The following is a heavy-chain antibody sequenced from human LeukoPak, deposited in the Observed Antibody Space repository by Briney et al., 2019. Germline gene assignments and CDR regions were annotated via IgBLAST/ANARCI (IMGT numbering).Heavy chain of an antibody. V-gene: IGHV4-34*01. D-gene: IGHD6-6*01. Sequence: SETLSLTCAVYGGSLSGYYWSWIRQPPGKGLEWIGEINHSGSTNYNPSLKSRVTISVDTSKNQFSLKLSSVTAADTAVYYCARGPLRRSSSFGRAFDIWGRGTMVTVSS. CDR1: GGSLSGYY. J-gene: IGHJ3*02. CDR2: INHSGST. CDR3: ARGPLRRSSSFGRAFDI.